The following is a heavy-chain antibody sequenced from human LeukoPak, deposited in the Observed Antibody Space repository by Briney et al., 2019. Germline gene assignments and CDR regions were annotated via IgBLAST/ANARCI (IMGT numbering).Heavy chain of an antibody. CDR3: ARDGCSSTSCYGLDY. Sequence: GGSLRLSCAASGFTFSDYYMSWIRQAPGKGLEWVSYISSSGSTIYYADSVKGRLTISRDNAKNSLYLQMNSLRAEDTAVYYCARDGCSSTSCYGLDYWGQGTLVTVSS. CDR2: ISSSGSTI. CDR1: GFTFSDYY. D-gene: IGHD2-2*01. V-gene: IGHV3-11*01. J-gene: IGHJ4*02.